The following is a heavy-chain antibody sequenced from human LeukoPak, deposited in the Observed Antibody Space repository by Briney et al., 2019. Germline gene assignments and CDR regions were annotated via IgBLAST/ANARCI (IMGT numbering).Heavy chain of an antibody. J-gene: IGHJ5*02. CDR3: AREVLRHNWFDP. Sequence: PSETLSLTCTVSGGSVSSGSYYWRWIRQPPGKGLEWIGYIYYSGSTNYNPSLKSRVTISVDTSKNQFSLKLSSVTAADTAVYYCAREVLRHNWFDPWGQGTLVTVSS. CDR1: GGSVSSGSYY. CDR2: IYYSGST. D-gene: IGHD3-16*01. V-gene: IGHV4-61*01.